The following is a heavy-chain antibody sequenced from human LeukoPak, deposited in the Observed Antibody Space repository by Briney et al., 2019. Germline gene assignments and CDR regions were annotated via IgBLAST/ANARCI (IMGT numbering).Heavy chain of an antibody. J-gene: IGHJ4*02. CDR1: GFTFSSYS. D-gene: IGHD3-10*01. V-gene: IGHV3-48*02. CDR2: ISSSSSTT. Sequence: GGSLRLSCAASGFTFSSYSMNWVRQAPGEGLEWVSYISSSSSTTYYADSVKGRFTISRDNAKNSLYLQMNSLRDEDTAVYYCARTNYYGSGDLDYWGQGTLVTVSS. CDR3: ARTNYYGSGDLDY.